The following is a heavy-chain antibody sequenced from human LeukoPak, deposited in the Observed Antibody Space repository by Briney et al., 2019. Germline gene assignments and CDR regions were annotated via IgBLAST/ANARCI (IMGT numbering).Heavy chain of an antibody. CDR1: GGSISSSNW. D-gene: IGHD3-10*01. CDR3: ASLWFGEPYYYYGMDV. V-gene: IGHV4-4*02. Sequence: SETLSLTCAVSGGSISSSNWWSWVRQPPGKGLEWIGEIYHSGSTNYNPSLKSRVTISVDKSKNQFSLKLSSVTAADTAVYYCASLWFGEPYYYYGMDVWGQGTTVTVSS. CDR2: IYHSGST. J-gene: IGHJ6*02.